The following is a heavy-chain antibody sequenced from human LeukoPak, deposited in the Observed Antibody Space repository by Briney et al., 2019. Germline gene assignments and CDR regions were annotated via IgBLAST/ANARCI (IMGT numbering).Heavy chain of an antibody. V-gene: IGHV3-53*01. CDR1: GFTVSSNY. CDR3: ATSARTYIGSSLDY. CDR2: IYSGGST. J-gene: IGHJ4*02. Sequence: GGSLRLSCAASGFTVSSNYMSWVRQAPGKGLEWVSVIYSGGSTYYADSVKGRFTISRDNSKNTLYLQMNSLRAEDTALYYCATSARTYIGSSLDYWGQGTLVTVSS. D-gene: IGHD2-15*01.